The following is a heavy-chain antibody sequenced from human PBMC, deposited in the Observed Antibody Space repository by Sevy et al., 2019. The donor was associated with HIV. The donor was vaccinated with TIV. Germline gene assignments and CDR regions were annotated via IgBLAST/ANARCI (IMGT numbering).Heavy chain of an antibody. CDR2: LSGTGGST. D-gene: IGHD2-2*01. CDR3: AKDLDIVAVAAAIRLSY. V-gene: IGHV3-23*01. J-gene: IGHJ4*02. Sequence: GGSLRLSCAASGFTFRNYAMSWVRQAPGKGLEWVSALSGTGGSTYYADSGKGRFTISRENSKNTLYLQMNSLRVEDTAVYYCAKDLDIVAVAAAIRLSYWGQGTLVTVSS. CDR1: GFTFRNYA.